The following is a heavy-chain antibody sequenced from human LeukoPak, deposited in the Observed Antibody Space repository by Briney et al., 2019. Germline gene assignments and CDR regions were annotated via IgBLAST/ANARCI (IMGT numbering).Heavy chain of an antibody. CDR2: FYYSGST. J-gene: IGHJ4*02. CDR3: AREYGYTFDS. V-gene: IGHV4-59*01. D-gene: IGHD6-13*01. Sequence: SETLSLTCTVSGGSISSYYWNRIRQPPGKGLERIGYFYYSGSTNSNPSLKSRVTISVDTSKNQFSLKLSSVTAADTAVYYCAREYGYTFDSWGQGTLVTVSS. CDR1: GGSISSYY.